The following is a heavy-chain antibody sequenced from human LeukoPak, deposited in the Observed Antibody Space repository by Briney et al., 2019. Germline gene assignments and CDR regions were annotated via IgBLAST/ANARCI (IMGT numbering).Heavy chain of an antibody. D-gene: IGHD2-21*01. Sequence: PGRCLTLSCAPSAPTFDDYAIHSGRQAPGEGLGWGSGISWDSGSIGYADSVKGRFTNSRDNAKNSLYLPMNSLRADDTALYYCAYDNDIVDYYGMDVWGQGTTVTVSS. CDR3: AYDNDIVDYYGMDV. J-gene: IGHJ6*02. CDR1: APTFDDYA. V-gene: IGHV3-9*01. CDR2: ISWDSGSI.